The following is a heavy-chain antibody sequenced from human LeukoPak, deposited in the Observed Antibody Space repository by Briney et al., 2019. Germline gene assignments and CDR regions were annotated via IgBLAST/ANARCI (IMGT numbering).Heavy chain of an antibody. CDR3: ARDEVDYSNYPGAFDI. CDR2: ISSSGSTI. D-gene: IGHD4-11*01. V-gene: IGHV3-11*04. Sequence: PGGSLRLSCAASGFTFSDYYMSWIRQAPGKGLEGVSYISSSGSTIYYADSVKGRFTISRDNAKNSLYLQMNSLRAEDTAVYYCARDEVDYSNYPGAFDIWGQGTMVTVSS. CDR1: GFTFSDYY. J-gene: IGHJ3*02.